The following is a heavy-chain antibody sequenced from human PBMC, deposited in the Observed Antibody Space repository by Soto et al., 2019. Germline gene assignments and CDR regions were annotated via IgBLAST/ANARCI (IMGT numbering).Heavy chain of an antibody. Sequence: EVHLLESGGVLVQPGESLRLSCETSGFTFSNCVMTWVRQPPGKRLEWVSVITTNGHTDYADSVKGRFTISRDNSKNTVYRQMNSRRAEDTAVDYCAKGLLNGRWYAADWGQGTLVTVSS. CDR1: GFTFSNCV. V-gene: IGHV3-23*01. CDR2: ITTNGHT. J-gene: IGHJ4*02. CDR3: AKGLLNGRWYAAD. D-gene: IGHD6-13*01.